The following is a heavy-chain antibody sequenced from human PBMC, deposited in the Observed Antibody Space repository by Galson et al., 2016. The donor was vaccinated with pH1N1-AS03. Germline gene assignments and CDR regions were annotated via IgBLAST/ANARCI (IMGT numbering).Heavy chain of an antibody. Sequence: PALVKPTQTLTLTCTFSGFSLNDGGLGVGWIRQPPGKAMEWLGMIYWHDDKRYNPSLQNRLTLTQGVSKSEVVLQMTNVDPEDIATYYCAHRFYGSGASFFDFWGQGIVVVVS. V-gene: IGHV2-5*01. CDR1: GFSLNDGGLG. CDR2: IYWHDDK. D-gene: IGHD3-10*01. CDR3: AHRFYGSGASFFDF. J-gene: IGHJ4*02.